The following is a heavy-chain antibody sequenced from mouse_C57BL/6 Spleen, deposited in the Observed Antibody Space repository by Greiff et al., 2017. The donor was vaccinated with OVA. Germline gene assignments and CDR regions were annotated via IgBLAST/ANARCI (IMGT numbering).Heavy chain of an antibody. CDR1: GYTFTDYY. CDR2: INPNNGGT. J-gene: IGHJ3*01. D-gene: IGHD2-4*01. Sequence: EVQLQQSGPELVKPGASVKISCKASGYTFTDYYMNWVKQSHGKSLEWIGDINPNNGGTSYNQKFKGKATLTVDKSSSTAYMELRSLTSEDSAVYYCARSGNDYGFAYWGQGTLVTVSA. V-gene: IGHV1-26*01. CDR3: ARSGNDYGFAY.